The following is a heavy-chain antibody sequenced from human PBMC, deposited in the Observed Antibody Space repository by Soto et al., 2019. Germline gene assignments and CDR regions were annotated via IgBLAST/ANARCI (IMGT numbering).Heavy chain of an antibody. CDR1: GGSISSGGYS. Sequence: PSETLSLTCAVSGGSISSGGYSWSWIRQPPGKGLEWIGYIYHSGSTYYNPSLKSRVTISVDRSKNQFSLKLSSVTAADTAVYYCAKDLREMATIRPASWGQGTLVTVSS. J-gene: IGHJ5*02. CDR2: IYHSGST. V-gene: IGHV4-30-2*01. CDR3: AKDLREMATIRPAS. D-gene: IGHD5-12*01.